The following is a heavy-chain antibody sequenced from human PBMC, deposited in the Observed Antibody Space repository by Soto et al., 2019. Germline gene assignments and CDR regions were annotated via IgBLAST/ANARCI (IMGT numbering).Heavy chain of an antibody. CDR2: ISYYGSNN. Sequence: PGGSLRLSCAASGFTFSSYAMHWVRQAPGKGLEWVAFISYYGSNNYYADSVKGRFTISRDNSKNTLYLQMNSLRAEDTAVYYCARQTLDYDILTGYSPGSYGMDVWGQGTTVTVSS. J-gene: IGHJ6*02. CDR3: ARQTLDYDILTGYSPGSYGMDV. CDR1: GFTFSSYA. V-gene: IGHV3-30-3*01. D-gene: IGHD3-9*01.